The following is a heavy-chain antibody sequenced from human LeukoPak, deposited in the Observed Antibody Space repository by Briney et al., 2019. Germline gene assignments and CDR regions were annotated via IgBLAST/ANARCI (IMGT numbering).Heavy chain of an antibody. J-gene: IGHJ4*02. V-gene: IGHV4-4*07. CDR3: ARAGYTISSYRFDY. CDR2: IYTTGMT. CDR1: GGSINSYW. Sequence: LSDPLSLTCSVSGGSINSYWWGWIRQPAGKGLEFIGRIYTTGMTNYNPSLKSRVSMSVDTSKNKFSLELRSVTAADTAVYFCARAGYTISSYRFDYWGQGALVTASS. D-gene: IGHD3-16*02.